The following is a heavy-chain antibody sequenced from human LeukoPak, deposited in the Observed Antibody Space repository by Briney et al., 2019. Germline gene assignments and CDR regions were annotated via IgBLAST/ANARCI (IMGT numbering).Heavy chain of an antibody. CDR1: GFTFSSYS. V-gene: IGHV3-21*01. CDR3: ARAGPRGSSGWSHWCFDL. CDR2: ISSSSSYI. Sequence: GGSLRLSCAVSGFTFSSYSMNWVRQAPGKGLEWVSSISSSSSYIYYADSVKGRFTISRDNANNSLYLQMNSLRAEDTAVYYCARAGPRGSSGWSHWCFDLWGRGTLVTVSS. D-gene: IGHD6-19*01. J-gene: IGHJ2*01.